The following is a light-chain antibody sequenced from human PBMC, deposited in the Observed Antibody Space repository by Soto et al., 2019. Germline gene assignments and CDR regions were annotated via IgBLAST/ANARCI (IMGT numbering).Light chain of an antibody. V-gene: IGKV3-15*01. Sequence: EIVMTQSPATLSVSPGERVTLSCRASESVSNNVAWYQQKPGQAPRPLIYHAIPRATGIPARFSGSGSGTELTLTISSLQSEDFAIYYCQQYNNWPLTFGGGTKVEI. J-gene: IGKJ4*01. CDR1: ESVSNN. CDR3: QQYNNWPLT. CDR2: HAI.